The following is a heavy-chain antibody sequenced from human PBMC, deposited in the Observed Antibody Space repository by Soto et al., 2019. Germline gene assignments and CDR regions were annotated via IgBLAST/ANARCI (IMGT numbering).Heavy chain of an antibody. CDR3: ARDWSRYFDSSGLMWFY. D-gene: IGHD3-22*01. J-gene: IGHJ4*02. Sequence: XSVKVSCKASGYTFNYYGIRLVRQAPGQGLEWVGWISAHNGDTKYAQNLQVRLTLTTDTSTSTAYMELTSLTSDDTAVYYCARDWSRYFDSSGLMWFYWGQGTLVTVSS. CDR2: ISAHNGDT. V-gene: IGHV1-18*04. CDR1: GYTFNYYG.